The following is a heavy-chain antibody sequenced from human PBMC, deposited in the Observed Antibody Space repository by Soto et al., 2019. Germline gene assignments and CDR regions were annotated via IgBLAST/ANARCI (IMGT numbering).Heavy chain of an antibody. CDR3: AKDIEGIAAAGSRDYFDY. J-gene: IGHJ4*02. CDR2: ISGSGGST. Sequence: GGSLRLSCAASGFTFSSYAMSWVRQAPGKGLEWVSAISGSGGSTNYADSVKGRFTISRDNSKNTLYLQMNSLRAEDTAVYYCAKDIEGIAAAGSRDYFDYWGQGTLVTVSS. D-gene: IGHD6-13*01. V-gene: IGHV3-23*01. CDR1: GFTFSSYA.